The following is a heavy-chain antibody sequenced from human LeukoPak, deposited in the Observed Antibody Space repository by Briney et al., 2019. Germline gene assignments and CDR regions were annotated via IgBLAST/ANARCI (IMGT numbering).Heavy chain of an antibody. CDR2: ISAYNGNT. CDR1: GYTFTSYG. J-gene: IGHJ6*03. Sequence: ASVKVSCRASGYTFTSYGISWVRQAPGQGLEWMGWISAYNGNTNYAQKLQGRVTMTTDTSTSTAYMELRSLRSDDTAVYYCARVPGTTVTYYYYYYMDVWGKGTTVTVSS. CDR3: ARVPGTTVTYYYYYYMDV. V-gene: IGHV1-18*01. D-gene: IGHD4-17*01.